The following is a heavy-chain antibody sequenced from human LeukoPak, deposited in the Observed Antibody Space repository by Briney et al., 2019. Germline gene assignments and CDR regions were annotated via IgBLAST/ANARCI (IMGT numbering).Heavy chain of an antibody. J-gene: IGHJ4*02. Sequence: ASVKVSCKVSGYTLTELSMHWVRQAPGKGLESMGGFDPEDGETIYAQKFQGRVTMTEDTSTDTAYMELSSLRSEDTAVYYCALLSTYYYGSGSYYVTGFDYWGQGTLVTVSS. CDR3: ALLSTYYYGSGSYYVTGFDY. V-gene: IGHV1-24*01. CDR2: FDPEDGET. D-gene: IGHD3-10*01. CDR1: GYTLTELS.